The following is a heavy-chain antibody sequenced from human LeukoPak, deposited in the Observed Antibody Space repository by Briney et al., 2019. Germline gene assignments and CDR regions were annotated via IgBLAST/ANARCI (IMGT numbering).Heavy chain of an antibody. CDR1: GFTFDDYA. D-gene: IGHD3-3*01. J-gene: IGHJ4*02. Sequence: GGSLRLSCAASGFTFDDYAMHWVRQAPGKGLEWVANIKQDGSEKYYVDSVKGRFTISRDNAKNSLYLQMNSLRAEDTAVYYCARKGSYDFWSGYGYDFFDYWGQGTLVTVSS. CDR2: IKQDGSEK. V-gene: IGHV3-7*01. CDR3: ARKGSYDFWSGYGYDFFDY.